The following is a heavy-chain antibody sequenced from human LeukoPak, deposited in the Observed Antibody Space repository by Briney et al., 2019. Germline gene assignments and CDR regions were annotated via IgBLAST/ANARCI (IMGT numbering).Heavy chain of an antibody. CDR1: GFTFSSYA. J-gene: IGHJ4*02. D-gene: IGHD3-22*01. V-gene: IGHV3-23*01. CDR3: AKESYYYDSSGYSGRETYYFDY. Sequence: TGGSLRLSCAASGFTFSSYAMSWVRQAPGKGLEWVSAISGSGGSTYYADSVKGRFTISRDNSKNTLYLQMNSLRAEDTAVYYCAKESYYYDSSGYSGRETYYFDYWGQGTLVTVSS. CDR2: ISGSGGST.